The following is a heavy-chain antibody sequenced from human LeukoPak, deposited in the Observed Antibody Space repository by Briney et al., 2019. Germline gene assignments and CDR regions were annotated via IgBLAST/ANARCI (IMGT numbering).Heavy chain of an antibody. J-gene: IGHJ3*02. CDR1: GFTFSSYA. CDR2: ISYDGSNK. D-gene: IGHD3-16*01. CDR3: ARIPSRMGDPFDI. V-gene: IGHV3-30*04. Sequence: GRSLRLSCAASGFTFSSYAMHWVRQAPGKGLEWVAVISYDGSNKYYADSVKGRFTISRDNSKNTLYLQMNSLRAEDTAVYYCARIPSRMGDPFDIWGQGTMVTVSS.